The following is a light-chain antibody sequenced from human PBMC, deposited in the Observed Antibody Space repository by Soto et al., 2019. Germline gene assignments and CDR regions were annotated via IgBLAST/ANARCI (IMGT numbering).Light chain of an antibody. CDR1: QSVSSSY. CDR3: QQYGTSPRYT. Sequence: EIVLTQSPGTLSLSPGERATLSCRASQSVSSSYLAWYQQKPGQAPRLLIYGASSRATGIPDRFSGSGSGTDLTLTISRLEPEDFAVYYCQQYGTSPRYTFVQGT. J-gene: IGKJ2*01. V-gene: IGKV3-20*01. CDR2: GAS.